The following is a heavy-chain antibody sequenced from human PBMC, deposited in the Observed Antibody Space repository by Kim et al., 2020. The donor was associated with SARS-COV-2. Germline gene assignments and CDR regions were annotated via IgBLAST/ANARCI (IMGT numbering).Heavy chain of an antibody. CDR2: IRSKANSYAT. CDR3: TRWAPLLWFGESEYYYYGMDV. CDR1: GFTFSGSA. D-gene: IGHD3-10*01. Sequence: GGSLRLSCAASGFTFSGSAMHWVRQASGKGLEWVGRIRSKANSYATAYAASVKGRFTISRDDSKNTAYLQMNSLKTEDTAVYYCTRWAPLLWFGESEYYYYGMDVWGQGTTVTVSS. V-gene: IGHV3-73*01. J-gene: IGHJ6*02.